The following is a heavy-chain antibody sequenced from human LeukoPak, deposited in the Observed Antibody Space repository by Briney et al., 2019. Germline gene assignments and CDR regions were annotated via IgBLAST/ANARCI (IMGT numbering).Heavy chain of an antibody. Sequence: ASVKVSCKASGYTFTSYYMHWVRQAPGQGLEWMGIINPSGGSTSYAQKFQGRVTMTRDMSTSTVYMELSRLRSDDTAVYYCARRNTMVRGVGFDPWGQGTLVTVSS. V-gene: IGHV1-46*01. CDR2: INPSGGST. CDR1: GYTFTSYY. CDR3: ARRNTMVRGVGFDP. J-gene: IGHJ5*02. D-gene: IGHD3-10*01.